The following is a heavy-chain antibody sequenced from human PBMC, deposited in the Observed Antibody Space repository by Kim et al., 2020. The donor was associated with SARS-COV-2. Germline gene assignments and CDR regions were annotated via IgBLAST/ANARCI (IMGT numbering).Heavy chain of an antibody. CDR1: GFTFSDHY. V-gene: IGHV3-72*01. CDR2: IRNKANRYTT. Sequence: GGSLRLSCAASGFTFSDHYMDWVRQAPGKGLEWIGRIRNKANRYTTQYAASVKGRFTISRDDSKNSLYLQMNSLKTEDTAGYYCARDDESDWGQGTLVTV. J-gene: IGHJ4*02. CDR3: ARDDESD.